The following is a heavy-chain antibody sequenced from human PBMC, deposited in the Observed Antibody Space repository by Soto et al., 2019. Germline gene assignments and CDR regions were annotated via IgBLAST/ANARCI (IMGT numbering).Heavy chain of an antibody. CDR2: INPNSGGT. CDR3: ARGERFVVVPAAMNYYYGMDV. J-gene: IGHJ6*02. CDR1: GYTFTGYY. Sequence: ASVKVSCKASGYTFTGYYVHWVRQAPGQGLEWMGWINPNSGGTNYAQKFQGWVTMTRDTSISTAYMELSRLRSDDTAVYYCARGERFVVVPAAMNYYYGMDVWGQGTTVTVSS. V-gene: IGHV1-2*04. D-gene: IGHD2-2*01.